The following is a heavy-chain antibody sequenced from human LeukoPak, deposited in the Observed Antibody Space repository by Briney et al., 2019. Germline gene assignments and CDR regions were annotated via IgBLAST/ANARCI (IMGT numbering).Heavy chain of an antibody. CDR2: IYYSGST. Sequence: PSETLSLTCTVSGGSIGRSSYYWGWIRQPPGKGLEWIGTIYYSGSTNYNPSLESRVTISVDTSKNQFSLKVSSVTVADTAVYYCARGTPGYDYWGQGTLVTVSS. J-gene: IGHJ4*02. CDR3: ARGTPGYDY. CDR1: GGSIGRSSYY. V-gene: IGHV4-39*07. D-gene: IGHD4-23*01.